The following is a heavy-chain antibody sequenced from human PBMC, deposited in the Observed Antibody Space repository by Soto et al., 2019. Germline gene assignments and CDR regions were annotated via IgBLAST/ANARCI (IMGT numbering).Heavy chain of an antibody. CDR2: ISDGADGP. D-gene: IGHD2-21*01. CDR3: AKGGIGRAAGLDF. Sequence: EVQLLESGGGLVQPGGSLRLSCAASGFTFSSYAMTWVRQAPGKGLEWISSISDGADGPYYADSVKGRFTISRDNSNNILSLQMNSLRGDDTAVYYCAKGGIGRAAGLDFWGQGTLLAVSS. CDR1: GFTFSSYA. J-gene: IGHJ4*02. V-gene: IGHV3-23*01.